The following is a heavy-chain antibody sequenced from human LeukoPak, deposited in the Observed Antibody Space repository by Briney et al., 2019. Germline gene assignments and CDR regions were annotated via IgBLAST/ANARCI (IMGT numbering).Heavy chain of an antibody. J-gene: IGHJ4*02. CDR3: ARVQVYDGNFYRANDY. V-gene: IGHV3-7*01. CDR1: GLKFSNYF. D-gene: IGHD2/OR15-2a*01. Sequence: GGSLSHSCAASGLKFSNYFMTWVRQAPGKGLEWVANIKEDGSEKYYVDSVKGRFTMSRDNAKNSLYLQMNSLRAEDTAVYYCARVQVYDGNFYRANDYWGQGTLVTVSS. CDR2: IKEDGSEK.